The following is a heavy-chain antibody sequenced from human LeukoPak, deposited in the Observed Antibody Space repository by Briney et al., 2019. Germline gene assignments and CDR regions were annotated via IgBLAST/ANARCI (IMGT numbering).Heavy chain of an antibody. CDR3: ATLASGYSSPFDY. D-gene: IGHD6-13*01. CDR2: IRSDGGST. Sequence: GGSLRLSCAASGFTFSSYDMSWVRQAPGKGLEWVSFIRSDGGSTLYADSVKGRFTISRDDSKNTLYAEMTSLRAEDTAVYYCATLASGYSSPFDYWGQGTLVTVSS. CDR1: GFTFSSYD. V-gene: IGHV3-23*01. J-gene: IGHJ4*02.